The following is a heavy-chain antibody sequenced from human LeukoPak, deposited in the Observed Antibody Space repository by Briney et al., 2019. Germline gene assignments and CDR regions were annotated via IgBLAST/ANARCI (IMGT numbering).Heavy chain of an antibody. J-gene: IGHJ6*04. CDR2: IYHSGST. CDR3: ARRILMDV. D-gene: IGHD2-15*01. CDR1: NYSISGGYY. Sequence: SETLSLTCTVSNYSISGGYYWGWIRQPPGKGLEWIGTIYHSGSTYYNPSLKSRVNISVDKSKNQFALKLTSVTAADTAVYYCARRILMDVWGKGTTVTVSS. V-gene: IGHV4-38-2*02.